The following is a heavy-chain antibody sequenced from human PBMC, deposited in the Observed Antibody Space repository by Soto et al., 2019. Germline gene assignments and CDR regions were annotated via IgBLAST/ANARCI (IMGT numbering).Heavy chain of an antibody. D-gene: IGHD4-17*01. V-gene: IGHV3-33*01. J-gene: IGHJ4*02. CDR3: ARVGVDDYLNCFDY. CDR1: GFTFSSYG. CDR2: IWYDGSNK. Sequence: QVQLVESGGGMVQPGRSLRLSCAASGFTFSSYGMYWVRQAPGKGLEWVAMIWYDGSNKYYADSVKGRFTISRDNSNNTVYLQMNSLTAEDTAVYYCARVGVDDYLNCFDYWGQGTLVTVSS.